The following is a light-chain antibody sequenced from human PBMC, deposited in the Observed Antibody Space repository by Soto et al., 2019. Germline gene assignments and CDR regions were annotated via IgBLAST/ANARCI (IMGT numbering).Light chain of an antibody. V-gene: IGKV3-20*01. CDR2: VAS. CDR1: QSVSNNY. Sequence: EIVLTQSPATLSLSPGERATLSCRASQSVSNNYLAWYQQKPGQAPGLLIAVASRRATGIPDRFSGSGSGTDLTLTISRLEPEDFAVYYCQQCARSPLTFGQGTKVEMK. J-gene: IGKJ1*01. CDR3: QQCARSPLT.